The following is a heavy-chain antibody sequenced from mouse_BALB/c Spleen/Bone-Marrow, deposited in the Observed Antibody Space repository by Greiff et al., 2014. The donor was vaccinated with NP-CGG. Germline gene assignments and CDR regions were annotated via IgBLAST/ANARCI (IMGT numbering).Heavy chain of an antibody. V-gene: IGHV14-3*02. CDR3: ARDLYGYAATLDY. Sequence: EVQLQQSGAELVKPGASVKLSCTASGFNIKDTYMHWVKRRPEQGLEWIGRIDPENGDTNYDQKFQGKATITADTSSNTAYPQLSSLKSEDTSCYDRARDLYGYAATLDYWGQGTTLTVSS. CDR1: GFNIKDTY. D-gene: IGHD1-2*01. J-gene: IGHJ2*01. CDR2: IDPENGDT.